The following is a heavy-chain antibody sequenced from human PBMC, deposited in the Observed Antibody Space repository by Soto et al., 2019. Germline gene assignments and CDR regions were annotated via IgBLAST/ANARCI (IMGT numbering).Heavy chain of an antibody. CDR1: GFTFSSYS. CDR2: ISSSSSYI. J-gene: IGHJ3*02. CDR3: ARDTHDHTHQNAFDI. D-gene: IGHD2-15*01. Sequence: EVQLVESGGGLVKPGGSLRLSCAASGFTFSSYSMNWVRQAPGKGLEWVSSISSSSSYIYYADSVKGRFTISRDNAKNSLYLQMNRLRAEDTAVYYCARDTHDHTHQNAFDIWGQGTLVTVSS. V-gene: IGHV3-21*01.